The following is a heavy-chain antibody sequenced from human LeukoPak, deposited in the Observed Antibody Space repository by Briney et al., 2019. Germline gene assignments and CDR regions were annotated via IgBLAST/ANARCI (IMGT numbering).Heavy chain of an antibody. CDR2: IYYSGST. CDR1: GGSISSGGYY. CDR3: ARTTVTTPFDP. J-gene: IGHJ5*02. Sequence: SSETLSLTCTVSGGSISSGGYYWSWIRQHPGKGLEWIGYIYYSGSTYYNPSLKSRVTISVDTSKNQFSLKLSSVTAADTAVYYYARTTVTTPFDPWGQGTLVTVSS. V-gene: IGHV4-31*03. D-gene: IGHD4-17*01.